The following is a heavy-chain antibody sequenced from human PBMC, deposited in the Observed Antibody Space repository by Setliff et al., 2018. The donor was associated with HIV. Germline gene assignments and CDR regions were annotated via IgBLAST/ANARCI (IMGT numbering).Heavy chain of an antibody. CDR1: GGTSSTHA. V-gene: IGHV1-69*10. J-gene: IGHJ3*01. CDR3: AGPRGDEAFDV. CDR2: IISILDIT. Sequence: SVKVSCKASGGTSSTHAINWVRQAPGQGLEWMGQIISILDITSYTQKLQGRVSITADNPTSTFYMELSALTSEDTAVYYCAGPRGDEAFDVWGQGTKVTVSS. D-gene: IGHD3-10*01.